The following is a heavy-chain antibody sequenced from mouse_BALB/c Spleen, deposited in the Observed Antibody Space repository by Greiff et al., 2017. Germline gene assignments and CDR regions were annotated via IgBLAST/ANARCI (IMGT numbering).Heavy chain of an antibody. Sequence: VKLMESGAELVRPGVSVKISCKGSGYTFTDYAMHWVKQSHAKSLEWIGVISTYYGDASYNQKFKGKATMTVDKSSSTAYMELARLTSEDSAIYYCARVGLRRRAMDYWGQGTSVTVSS. V-gene: IGHV1S137*01. D-gene: IGHD2-4*01. CDR2: ISTYYGDA. J-gene: IGHJ4*01. CDR1: GYTFTDYA. CDR3: ARVGLRRRAMDY.